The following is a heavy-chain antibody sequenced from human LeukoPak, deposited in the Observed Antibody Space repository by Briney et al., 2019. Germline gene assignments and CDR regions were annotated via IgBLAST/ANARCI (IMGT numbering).Heavy chain of an antibody. CDR1: GFTFSSYA. V-gene: IGHV3-23*01. Sequence: GGSLRLSCAASGFTFSSYAMSWVRQAPGKGLEWVSAISGSGGSTYYADSVKGRFTISRDNSKNTLYLQMNSLRAEDTAVYYCANPNGYGGYVYWFDPRGQGTLVTVSS. J-gene: IGHJ5*02. D-gene: IGHD4-17*01. CDR2: ISGSGGST. CDR3: ANPNGYGGYVYWFDP.